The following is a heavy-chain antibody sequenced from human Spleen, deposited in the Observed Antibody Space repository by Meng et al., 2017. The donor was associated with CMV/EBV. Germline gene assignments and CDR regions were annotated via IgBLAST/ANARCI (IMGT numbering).Heavy chain of an antibody. CDR1: GYTFTAYY. CDR2: INPHSGGT. Sequence: ASVKVSCKASGYTFTAYYMHWVRRAPGHGLEWMGWINPHSGGTNYAQKFQGRVTMTRDTSISTAYMELSRLRSDDTAVYHCARSNYYDGSGSHTFYGFDIWGRGTMVTVSS. D-gene: IGHD3-22*01. CDR3: ARSNYYDGSGSHTFYGFDI. J-gene: IGHJ3*02. V-gene: IGHV1-2*02.